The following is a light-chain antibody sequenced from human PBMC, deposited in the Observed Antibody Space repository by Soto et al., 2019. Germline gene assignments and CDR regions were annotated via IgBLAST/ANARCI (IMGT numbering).Light chain of an antibody. CDR2: DVS. CDR3: SAYAGTNDLGV. V-gene: IGLV2-14*01. J-gene: IGLJ3*02. CDR1: SSDVGGYNY. Sequence: QSALTQPASVSGSPGQSITISCTGTSSDVGGYNYVSWYQQHPGKAPKLMIYDVSNRPSGVSNRFSGSKSGNTASLTISGLQTEDAADYFCSAYAGTNDLGVFGGGTKLTVL.